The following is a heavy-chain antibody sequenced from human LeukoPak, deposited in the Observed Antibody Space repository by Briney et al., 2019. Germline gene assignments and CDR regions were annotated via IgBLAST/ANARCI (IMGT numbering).Heavy chain of an antibody. V-gene: IGHV5-51*01. CDR1: GYSFPNYW. CDR2: IFLRDSVI. CDR3: ASARNGDYAWAY. D-gene: IGHD4-17*01. J-gene: IGHJ4*02. Sequence: GESLKISCEGSGYSFPNYWIGWVRQMPGRGLEWMGIIFLRDSVIKYSPSFQGQVTISADKSINTAYLQWSSLKASDTAIYYCASARNGDYAWAYWGQGTQVTVSS.